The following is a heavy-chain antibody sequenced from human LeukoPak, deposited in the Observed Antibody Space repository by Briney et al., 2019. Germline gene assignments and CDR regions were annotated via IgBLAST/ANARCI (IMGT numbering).Heavy chain of an antibody. D-gene: IGHD4-11*01. J-gene: IGHJ4*02. CDR3: ARDAQRGFDYSNSLQY. V-gene: IGHV3-33*01. CDR1: KFIFSHYG. CDR2: IWSDGTNQ. Sequence: GGSLRLSCLASKFIFSHYGMHWVRQAPGKGLQWVAVIWSDGTNQYYADSVKGRFTISRDNSNNVVYLQMNSLRVDDTGIYYCARDAQRGFDYSNSLQYWGQGALVTVSS.